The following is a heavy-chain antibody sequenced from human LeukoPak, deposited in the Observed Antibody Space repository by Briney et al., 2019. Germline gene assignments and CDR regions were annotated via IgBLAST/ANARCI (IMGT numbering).Heavy chain of an antibody. D-gene: IGHD3-10*01. CDR2: VYYRGNA. CDR1: GASITTRPYY. J-gene: IGHJ4*01. V-gene: IGHV4-39*01. Sequence: SETLSLTCSVSGASITTRPYYYGWVRQSPTRGLEWIASVYYRGNAYYRPSLISRATSSVDRSKNQVSLNLSSVTATDTAVYYRATHEEGSYFETWGQGTLVIVSS. CDR3: ATHEEGSYFET.